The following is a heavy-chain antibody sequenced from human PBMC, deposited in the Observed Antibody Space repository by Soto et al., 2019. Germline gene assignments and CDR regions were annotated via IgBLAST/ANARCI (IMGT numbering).Heavy chain of an antibody. Sequence: GGSLRLSCAASGFTFSSYAMSWVRQAPGKGLEWVSAISGSGGSTYYADSVKGRFTISRDNSKNTLYLQMNSLRAEDTAVYYCAKDQNSYGYPDYFDYWGQGTLVTVSS. CDR1: GFTFSSYA. V-gene: IGHV3-23*01. D-gene: IGHD5-18*01. J-gene: IGHJ4*02. CDR3: AKDQNSYGYPDYFDY. CDR2: ISGSGGST.